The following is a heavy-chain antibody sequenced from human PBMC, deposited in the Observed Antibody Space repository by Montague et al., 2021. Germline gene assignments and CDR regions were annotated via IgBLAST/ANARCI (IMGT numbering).Heavy chain of an antibody. Sequence: QSGAEVKTPGESLEISCKGSGYSSTRYWIGWVRQMPGKGLEWMGIIYPGDSDTRYSPSFQGQVTISADKSISTAYLQWSSLKASDTAMYYCARGRGDGNNWAWDFDYWGQGTLVTVSS. J-gene: IGHJ4*02. CDR2: IYPGDSDT. V-gene: IGHV5-51*01. CDR1: GYSSTRYW. D-gene: IGHD5-24*01. CDR3: ARGRGDGNNWAWDFDY.